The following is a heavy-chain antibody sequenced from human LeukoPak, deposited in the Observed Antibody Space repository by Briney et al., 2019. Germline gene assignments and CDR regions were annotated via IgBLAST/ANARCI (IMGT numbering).Heavy chain of an antibody. CDR1: GFTFSSNY. V-gene: IGHV3-53*01. Sequence: GGSLRLSCAASGFTFSSNYMSWVRQAPGKGLEWVSVIYSGGSTCYADPVKGRFTISRDNSKNTLYLQMNSLRAEDTAVYYCARESRAAATFDYWGQGTLVTVSS. J-gene: IGHJ4*02. CDR3: ARESRAAATFDY. D-gene: IGHD6-13*01. CDR2: IYSGGST.